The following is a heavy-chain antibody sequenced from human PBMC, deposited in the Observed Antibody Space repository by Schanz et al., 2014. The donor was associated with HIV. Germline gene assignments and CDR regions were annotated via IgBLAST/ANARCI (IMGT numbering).Heavy chain of an antibody. CDR1: GYTFTSYD. CDR2: MNPNSGNT. J-gene: IGHJ6*02. CDR3: ATGPVAVTYTEYYGMDV. D-gene: IGHD6-19*01. V-gene: IGHV1-8*01. Sequence: QVQLVQSGAEVKKPGASVKVSCKASGYTFTSYDINWVRQATGQGLEWMGWMNPNSGNTGYAQKFQGRVTMTRNTSISSAYLELISLRSAATAVYSCATGPVAVTYTEYYGMDVWGQGTPVTVSS.